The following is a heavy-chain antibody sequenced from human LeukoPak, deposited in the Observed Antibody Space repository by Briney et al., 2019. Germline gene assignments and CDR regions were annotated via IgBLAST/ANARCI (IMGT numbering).Heavy chain of an antibody. J-gene: IGHJ5*02. CDR2: IYPGESDT. CDR3: ARTYLSVLSGGWFDP. Sequence: PGESLKISCKGSGYSFTSYWIGWVRQMPGKSLECMGIIYPGESDTRYSPSFQGQVTISADKSISTAYLQWSSLKASDTAMYYCARTYLSVLSGGWFDPWGQGTLVTVSS. CDR1: GYSFTSYW. D-gene: IGHD2-15*01. V-gene: IGHV5-51*01.